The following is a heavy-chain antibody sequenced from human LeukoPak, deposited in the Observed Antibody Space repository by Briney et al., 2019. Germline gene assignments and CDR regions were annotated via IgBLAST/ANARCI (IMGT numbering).Heavy chain of an antibody. CDR3: SRGPPPLRCLGMGWFDP. D-gene: IGHD3-3*01. J-gene: IGHJ5*02. CDR2: INLIEST. V-gene: IGHV4-34*01. CDR1: GGSFSGYN. Sequence: SETLSLTCAVYGGSFSGYNWCWIRQPPGKGLEWIGEINLIESTNYNPSPKSRVTLSLETSKNKFPLNLNSMAGAATAGHYFSRGPPPLRCLGMGWFDPWGQGTMVTVSS.